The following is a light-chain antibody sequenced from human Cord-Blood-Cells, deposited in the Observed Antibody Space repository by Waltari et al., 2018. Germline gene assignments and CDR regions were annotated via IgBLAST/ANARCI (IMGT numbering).Light chain of an antibody. CDR1: QSVLYSSNNKNY. V-gene: IGKV4-1*01. Sequence: DIVMTQPPDSLAVSLGERATIHCKSSQSVLYSSNNKNYLAWYQQKPGQPPNLLMYWASTRESGVPDRFSGSGSGTDFTLTISSLQAEDVAVYYCQKYYSTPITFGQGTRLEIK. CDR2: WAS. CDR3: QKYYSTPIT. J-gene: IGKJ5*01.